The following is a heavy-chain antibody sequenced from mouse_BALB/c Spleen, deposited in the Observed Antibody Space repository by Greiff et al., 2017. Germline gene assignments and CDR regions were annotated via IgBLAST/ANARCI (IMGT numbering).Heavy chain of an antibody. Sequence: EVKVVESGGGLVQPGGSRKLSCAASGFTFSDYGMAWVRQAPGKGPEWVAFISNLAYSIYYADTVTGRFTISRENAKNTLYLEMSSLRSEDTAMYYCAREGLRGAMDYWGQGTSVTVSS. J-gene: IGHJ4*01. CDR3: AREGLRGAMDY. V-gene: IGHV5-15*02. CDR1: GFTFSDYG. D-gene: IGHD1-1*01. CDR2: ISNLAYSI.